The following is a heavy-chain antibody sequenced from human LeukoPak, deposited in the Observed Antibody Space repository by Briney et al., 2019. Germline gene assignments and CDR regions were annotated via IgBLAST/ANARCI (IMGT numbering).Heavy chain of an antibody. Sequence: SETLSLTCTVSGGSISSYYWSWIRQPPGKGLEWIGYIYYSGSTNYNPSLKSRVTISVDTSKNQFSLKLNSVTAADTAVYYCARVYDSSGWFDYWGQGTLVTVSS. V-gene: IGHV4-59*01. CDR3: ARVYDSSGWFDY. D-gene: IGHD3-22*01. CDR1: GGSISSYY. CDR2: IYYSGST. J-gene: IGHJ4*02.